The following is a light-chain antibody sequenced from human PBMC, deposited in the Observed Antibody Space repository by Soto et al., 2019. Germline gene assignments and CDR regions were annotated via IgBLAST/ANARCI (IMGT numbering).Light chain of an antibody. V-gene: IGKV1-5*01. J-gene: IGKJ1*01. CDR2: DAS. CDR1: KSINSW. CDR3: QQYNSLET. Sequence: DIQMTQSPSTLSASVGDRVTITCRASKSINSWLAWYQQKPGKAPKLLIYDASSLQSGVPSRFSGSGSGTEFTLTISSLQPDDFATYYCQQYNSLETFGQGTKVEIK.